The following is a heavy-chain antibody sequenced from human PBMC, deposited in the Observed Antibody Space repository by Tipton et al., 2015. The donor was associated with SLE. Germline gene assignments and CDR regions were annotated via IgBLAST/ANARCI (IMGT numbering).Heavy chain of an antibody. CDR1: GFSISSYY. Sequence: TLSLTCTVSGFSISSYYWSWIRQPPGKGLEWIGYIYYSGSTNYNPSLKSRVTISVDTSKNQFSLKLSSVTAADTAVYYCARALGWELTFDYWGQGTLVTVSS. CDR3: ARALGWELTFDY. D-gene: IGHD1-26*01. J-gene: IGHJ4*02. CDR2: IYYSGST. V-gene: IGHV4-59*01.